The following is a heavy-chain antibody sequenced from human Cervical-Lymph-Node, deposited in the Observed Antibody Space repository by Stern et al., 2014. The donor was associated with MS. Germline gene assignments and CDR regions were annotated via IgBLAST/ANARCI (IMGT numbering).Heavy chain of an antibody. Sequence: EVQLVESGGGLIQPGGSLRLSCAASGFTVSSNYMSWVRQAPGKGLEWVSVIYSGGSTYYAASVKGRFTISRDNSKNTLYLQMNSLRAEDTAVYYCARDIVVVVAATYYYYGMDVWGQGTTVTVSS. CDR3: ARDIVVVVAATYYYYGMDV. CDR1: GFTVSSNY. V-gene: IGHV3-53*01. CDR2: IYSGGST. D-gene: IGHD2-15*01. J-gene: IGHJ6*02.